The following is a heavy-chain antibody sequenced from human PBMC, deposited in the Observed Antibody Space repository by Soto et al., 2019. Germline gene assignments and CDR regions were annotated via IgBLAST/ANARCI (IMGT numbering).Heavy chain of an antibody. CDR2: INTYNGNT. D-gene: IGHD3-16*01. CDR1: GYTFTRYG. CDR3: AMVDVYVTPSPQDV. J-gene: IGHJ6*02. V-gene: IGHV1-18*01. Sequence: QVQLVQSGAEVKNPGASVKVSCKASGYTFTRYGIGWARQAPGQGLEWMGWINTYNGNTNYAQNVQGRVTLTNDTAXSTAYMELRSLRSNDTAIYYCAMVDVYVTPSPQDVWGQGTTVIVSS.